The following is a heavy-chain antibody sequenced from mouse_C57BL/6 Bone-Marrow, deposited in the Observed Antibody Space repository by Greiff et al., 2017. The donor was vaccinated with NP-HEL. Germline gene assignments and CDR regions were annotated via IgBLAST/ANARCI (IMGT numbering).Heavy chain of an antibody. CDR3: ASITTVRAMDY. CDR1: GYTFTSYW. CDR2: IYPGSGST. Sequence: QVQLKQPGAELVKPGASVKMSCKASGYTFTSYWITWVKQRPGQGLEWIGDIYPGSGSTNYNEKFKSKATLTVDTSSSTAYMQLSSLTSEDSAVYYCASITTVRAMDYWGQGTSVTVSS. D-gene: IGHD1-1*01. V-gene: IGHV1-55*01. J-gene: IGHJ4*01.